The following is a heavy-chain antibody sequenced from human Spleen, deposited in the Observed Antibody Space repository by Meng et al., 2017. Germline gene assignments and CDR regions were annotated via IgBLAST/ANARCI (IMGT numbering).Heavy chain of an antibody. V-gene: IGHV4-4*02. CDR1: GGSISSSNW. Sequence: SETLSLTCAVSGGSISSSNWWSWVRQPPGKGLEWIGEIYHSGSTNYNPSLKSRVTISVDTSKNQFSLKLSSVTAADTAVYYCARGYSSSWYPRYYYYGMDVWGQGTTVTVSS. J-gene: IGHJ6*02. D-gene: IGHD6-13*01. CDR2: IYHSGST. CDR3: ARGYSSSWYPRYYYYGMDV.